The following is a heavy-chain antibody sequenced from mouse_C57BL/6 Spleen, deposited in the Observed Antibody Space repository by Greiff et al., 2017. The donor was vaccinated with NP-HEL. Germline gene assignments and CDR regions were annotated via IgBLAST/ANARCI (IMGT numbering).Heavy chain of an antibody. CDR2: ISYDGSN. J-gene: IGHJ3*01. V-gene: IGHV3-6*01. CDR1: GYSITSGYY. D-gene: IGHD2-4*01. Sequence: EVKLVESGPGLVKPSQSLSLTCSVTGYSITSGYYWNWIRQFPGNKLEWMGYISYDGSNNYNPSLKNRISITRDTSKNQFFLKLNSVTTEDTATYYCARIYYDYGAYWGQGTLVTVSA. CDR3: ARIYYDYGAY.